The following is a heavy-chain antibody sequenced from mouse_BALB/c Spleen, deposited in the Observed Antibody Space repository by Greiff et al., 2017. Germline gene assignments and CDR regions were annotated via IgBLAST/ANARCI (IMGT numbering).Heavy chain of an antibody. CDR1: GYAFTNYL. Sequence: QVQLQQSGAELVRPGTSVKVSCKASGYAFTNYLIEWVKQRPGQGLEWIGVINPGSGGTNYNEKFKGKATLTADKTSSTAYMQLSSLTSDDSAVYYCARSGDYGSSYDYAMDYWGQGTSVTVSS. V-gene: IGHV1-54*03. J-gene: IGHJ4*01. CDR3: ARSGDYGSSYDYAMDY. D-gene: IGHD1-1*01. CDR2: INPGSGGT.